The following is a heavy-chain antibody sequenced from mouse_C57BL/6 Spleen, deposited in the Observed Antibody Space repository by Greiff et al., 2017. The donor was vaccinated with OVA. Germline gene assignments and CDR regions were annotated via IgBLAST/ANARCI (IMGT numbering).Heavy chain of an antibody. D-gene: IGHD2-5*01. CDR2: IDPSDSYT. CDR3: ARGGDYSNSGAY. CDR1: GYTFTSYW. J-gene: IGHJ3*01. V-gene: IGHV1-59*01. Sequence: QVQLQQPGAELVRPGTSVKLSCKASGYTFTSYWMHWVKQRPGQGLEWIGVIDPSDSYTNYNQKFKGKATLTVDTSSSTAYMQLSSLTSEDSAVYYCARGGDYSNSGAYWGQGTLVTVSA.